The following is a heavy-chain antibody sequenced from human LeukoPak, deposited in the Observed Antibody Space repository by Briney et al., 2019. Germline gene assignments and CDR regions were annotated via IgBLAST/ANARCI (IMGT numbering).Heavy chain of an antibody. CDR2: IYYSGST. Sequence: SQTLSLTCTVSGGSISSGGYSWSWLRQHPGKGLEWIGYIYYSGSTYYNPSLKSRVTISVDTSKNQFSLKLSSVTAADTAVYYCARDRRGYSYGFDYWGQGTLVTVSS. J-gene: IGHJ4*02. CDR3: ARDRRGYSYGFDY. CDR1: GGSISSGGYS. D-gene: IGHD5-18*01. V-gene: IGHV4-31*03.